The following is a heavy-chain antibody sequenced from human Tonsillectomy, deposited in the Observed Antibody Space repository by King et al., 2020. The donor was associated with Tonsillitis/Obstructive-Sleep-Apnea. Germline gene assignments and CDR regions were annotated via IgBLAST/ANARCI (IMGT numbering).Heavy chain of an antibody. CDR2: IYYSGST. CDR3: ARTISSASRVFDY. J-gene: IGHJ4*02. CDR1: GGSVSSGGYY. D-gene: IGHD6-6*01. V-gene: IGHV4-61*08. Sequence: QLQESGPGLVKPSETLSLTCTVSGGSVSSGGYYWSWIRQPPGKGLEWIGDIYYSGSTNYNPSLKSRVTISVDTSTNQFSLKLTSVTAADTAMYYCARTISSASRVFDYWGQGTLVTVSS.